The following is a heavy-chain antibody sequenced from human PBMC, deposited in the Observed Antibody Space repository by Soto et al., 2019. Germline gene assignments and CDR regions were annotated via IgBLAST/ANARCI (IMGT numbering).Heavy chain of an antibody. D-gene: IGHD3-3*01. Sequence: ASVKVSCKASGYTFTRYYMHWVRQAPGQGLEWMGIINPSGGSTSYAQKFQGRVTMTRDTSTSTVYMELCSLRSEDTAVYYCAREGDDFWSGYFPYYYYGMDVWGQGTTVTVSS. V-gene: IGHV1-46*01. CDR1: GYTFTRYY. CDR2: INPSGGST. J-gene: IGHJ6*02. CDR3: AREGDDFWSGYFPYYYYGMDV.